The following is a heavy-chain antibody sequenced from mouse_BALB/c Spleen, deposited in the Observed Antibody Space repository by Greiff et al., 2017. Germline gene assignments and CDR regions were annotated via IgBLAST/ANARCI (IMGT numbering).Heavy chain of an antibody. CDR3: ASLTTYAMDY. D-gene: IGHD1-1*01. V-gene: IGHV1-82*01. Sequence: VQLQQSGPELVKPGASVKISCKASGYAFSSSWMNWVKQRPGQGLEWIGRIYPGDGDTNYNGKFKGKATLTADKSSSTAYMQLSSLTSVDSAVYFCASLTTYAMDYWGQGTSVTVSS. J-gene: IGHJ4*01. CDR2: IYPGDGDT. CDR1: GYAFSSSW.